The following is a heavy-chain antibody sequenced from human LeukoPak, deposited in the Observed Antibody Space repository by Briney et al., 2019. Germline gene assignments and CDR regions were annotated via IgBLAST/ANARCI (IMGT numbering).Heavy chain of an antibody. V-gene: IGHV4-34*01. CDR2: INHSGST. J-gene: IGHJ4*02. CDR1: GGSIIGYY. D-gene: IGHD3-22*01. CDR3: ARGRGSYYEM. Sequence: SETLSLTCAVYGGSIIGYYWTWIRQPPGKGLEWIGEINHSGSTNYNPSRESRVTIFVDTSKNHFALKVTSVTAADTAVYYCARGRGSYYEMWGQGTLVTVSS.